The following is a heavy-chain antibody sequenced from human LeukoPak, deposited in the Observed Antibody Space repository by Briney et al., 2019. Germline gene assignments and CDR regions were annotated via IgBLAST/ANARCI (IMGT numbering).Heavy chain of an antibody. CDR1: GFTFDDYA. CDR3: AKDFGEYYYYYYGMDV. D-gene: IGHD3-10*01. Sequence: GGSLRLSCAASGFTFDDYAMHWVRQAPGKGLEWVSGISWNSGSIGYADSVKGRFTISRDNSKNTLYLQMNSLRAEDTAVYYCAKDFGEYYYYYYGMDVWGQGTTVTVSS. J-gene: IGHJ6*02. V-gene: IGHV3-9*01. CDR2: ISWNSGSI.